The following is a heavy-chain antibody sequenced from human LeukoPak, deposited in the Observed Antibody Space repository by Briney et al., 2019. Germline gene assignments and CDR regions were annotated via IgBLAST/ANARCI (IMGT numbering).Heavy chain of an antibody. CDR3: ARDAVLTIFGVVGPLDYMDV. J-gene: IGHJ6*03. D-gene: IGHD3-3*01. Sequence: GASVKVSCKASGYTFTGYYMHWVRQAPGQGLEWMGWINPNSGGTNYAQKFQGRVTMTRDTSISTAYMELSRLRSDDTAVYYCARDAVLTIFGVVGPLDYMDVWGKGTTVTVSS. CDR1: GYTFTGYY. V-gene: IGHV1-2*02. CDR2: INPNSGGT.